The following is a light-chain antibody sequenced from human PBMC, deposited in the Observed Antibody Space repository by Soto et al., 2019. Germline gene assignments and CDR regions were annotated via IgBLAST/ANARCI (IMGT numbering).Light chain of an antibody. Sequence: EIVLTQSPGTLSLSPGDRATLSCRASQSVSSSYLAWYQQKPGQAPGLLIYGASTRATGIPARFSGSGSGTEFTLTISGLQSEDFAVYYCQQYQNLWTFGQGTKVDIK. CDR3: QQYQNLWT. CDR1: QSVSSSY. J-gene: IGKJ1*01. CDR2: GAS. V-gene: IGKV3D-7*01.